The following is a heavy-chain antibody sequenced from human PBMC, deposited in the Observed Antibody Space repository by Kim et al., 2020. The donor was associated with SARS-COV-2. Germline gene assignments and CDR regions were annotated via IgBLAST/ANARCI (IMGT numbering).Heavy chain of an antibody. D-gene: IGHD6-13*01. Sequence: GGSLRLSCAASGFTFSSYGMHWVRQAPGKGLEWVAVISYDGSNKYYADSVKGRFTISRDNSKNTLYLQMNSLRAEDTAVYYCAKDGYSSSWFFDYWVQGT. CDR1: GFTFSSYG. J-gene: IGHJ4*02. CDR3: AKDGYSSSWFFDY. V-gene: IGHV3-30*18. CDR2: ISYDGSNK.